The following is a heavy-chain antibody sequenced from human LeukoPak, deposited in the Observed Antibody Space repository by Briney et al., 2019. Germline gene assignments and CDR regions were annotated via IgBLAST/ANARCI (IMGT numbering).Heavy chain of an antibody. CDR1: GFTFSSYS. CDR3: ARDSMRLGELSLKGAFDI. CDR2: ISSSSSYI. J-gene: IGHJ3*02. D-gene: IGHD3-16*02. Sequence: GGSLRLSCAASGFTFSSYSMNWVRQAPGKGLEWVSSISSSSSYIYYADSVKGRFTISRDNAKNSLYLQMNSLRAEDTAVYYCARDSMRLGELSLKGAFDIWGQGTMVTVSS. V-gene: IGHV3-21*01.